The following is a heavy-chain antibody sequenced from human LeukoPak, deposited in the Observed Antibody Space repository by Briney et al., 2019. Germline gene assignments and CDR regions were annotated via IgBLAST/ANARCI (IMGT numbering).Heavy chain of an antibody. Sequence: GGSLRLSCAASGFTFSNHWMSWVRQAPGKGLEWVANLDQDGSEIYHVDSVKGRFTISRDNAKNSLYLQMNSPRAEDTAVYYCARRYYYDSSSDFDSWGQGTLVTVSS. D-gene: IGHD3-22*01. J-gene: IGHJ4*02. CDR1: GFTFSNHW. CDR2: LDQDGSEI. V-gene: IGHV3-7*01. CDR3: ARRYYYDSSSDFDS.